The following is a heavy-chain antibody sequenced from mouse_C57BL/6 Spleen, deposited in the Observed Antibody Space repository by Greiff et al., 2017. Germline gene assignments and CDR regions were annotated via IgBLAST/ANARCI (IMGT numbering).Heavy chain of an antibody. CDR1: GYTFTSYW. CDR2: IDPSDSYT. V-gene: IGHV1-59*01. Sequence: QVQLQQPGAELVRPGTSVKLSCKASGYTFTSYWLHWVKQRPGQGLEWIGVIDPSDSYTNYNQKFKGKATLTVDTSSSTAYMQLSILTSEDSAVYYCAGYYGSHFDYWGQGTTLTVSS. J-gene: IGHJ2*01. D-gene: IGHD1-1*01. CDR3: AGYYGSHFDY.